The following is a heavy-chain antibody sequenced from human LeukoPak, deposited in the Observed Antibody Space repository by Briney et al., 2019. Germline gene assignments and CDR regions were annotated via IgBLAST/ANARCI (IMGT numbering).Heavy chain of an antibody. CDR1: GFTFSSYA. V-gene: IGHV3-23*01. CDR3: AKDPESYYYDSSGSENWFDP. Sequence: GGSLRLSCAASGFTFSSYAMSRVRQAPGNGLEWVSAISGSGGSTYYADSVKGRFTISRDNSKNTLYLQMNSLRAEDTAVYYCAKDPESYYYDSSGSENWFDPWGQGTLVTVSS. J-gene: IGHJ5*02. D-gene: IGHD3-22*01. CDR2: ISGSGGST.